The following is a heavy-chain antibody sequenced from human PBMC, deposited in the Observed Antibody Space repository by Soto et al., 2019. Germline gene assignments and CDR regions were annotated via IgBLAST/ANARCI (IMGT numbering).Heavy chain of an antibody. Sequence: SETLSLTCTVSGGSISSYYWSWIRQPPGKGLEWIGYIYYSGSTNYNPSLKSRVTISVDTSKNQFSLKLSSVTAADTAVYYCARRAASSSPPDYWGQGTLVTVSS. CDR1: GGSISSYY. CDR3: ARRAASSSPPDY. V-gene: IGHV4-59*08. CDR2: IYYSGST. D-gene: IGHD6-6*01. J-gene: IGHJ4*02.